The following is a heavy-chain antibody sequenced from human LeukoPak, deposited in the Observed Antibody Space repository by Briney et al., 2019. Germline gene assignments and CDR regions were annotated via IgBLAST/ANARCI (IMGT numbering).Heavy chain of an antibody. Sequence: PGGSLRLSCAASGFSFSTYDMSWVRQAPGKGLEWVSAISDSGGTTWYADSVKGRFTISRDNSKNTLYVQMNSLRAEDTAVYHCAKVSWSSYHGDYWGQGTLVTVSS. CDR3: AKVSWSSYHGDY. J-gene: IGHJ4*02. V-gene: IGHV3-23*01. D-gene: IGHD6-19*01. CDR1: GFSFSTYD. CDR2: ISDSGGTT.